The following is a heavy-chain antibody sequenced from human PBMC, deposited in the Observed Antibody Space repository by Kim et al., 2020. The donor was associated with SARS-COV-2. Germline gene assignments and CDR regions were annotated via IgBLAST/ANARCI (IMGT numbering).Heavy chain of an antibody. V-gene: IGHV3-11*03. J-gene: IGHJ1*01. D-gene: IGHD2-2*01. CDR3: ARHSYCNSVRCQAEYF. CDR1: GFTFNDHY. CDR2: ISGDSSYS. Sequence: GGSLRLSCEASGFTFNDHYISWIRQAPGKGLEWVSYISGDSSYSYYADSVKGRFSISRDTAKKSVYLQMNSLRVDDMATYYCARHSYCNSVRCQAEYF.